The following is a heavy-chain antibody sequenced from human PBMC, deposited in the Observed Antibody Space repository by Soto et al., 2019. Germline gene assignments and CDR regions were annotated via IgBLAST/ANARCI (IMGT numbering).Heavy chain of an antibody. J-gene: IGHJ6*02. CDR3: AKEGPGGGRHFYYAMDV. Sequence: QMNLVESGGGVVQPGRSLRLSRAASGFVFSDYGMHWVRQAPGKGLEGVALITNDGNNEYYRESVKGRFSISRGRATNTVDLLMNSRRPEDTGVYYWAKEGPGGGRHFYYAMDVWGQGTTVTVSS. D-gene: IGHD1-26*01. CDR1: GFVFSDYG. V-gene: IGHV3-30*18. CDR2: ITNDGNNE.